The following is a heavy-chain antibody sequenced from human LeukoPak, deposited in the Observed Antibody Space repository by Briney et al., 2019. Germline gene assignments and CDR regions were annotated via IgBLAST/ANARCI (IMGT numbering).Heavy chain of an antibody. CDR1: GGTFSSYA. V-gene: IGHV1-69*13. CDR3: AREAPITMVRVRTGEFDY. Sequence: SVKVSCKASGGTFSSYAISWVRQAPGQGLEWMGGIIPIFGTANYAQKFQGRVTITADESTSTAYMELSSLRSEDTAVYYCAREAPITMVRVRTGEFDYWGQGTLVTVSS. J-gene: IGHJ4*02. D-gene: IGHD3-10*01. CDR2: IIPIFGTA.